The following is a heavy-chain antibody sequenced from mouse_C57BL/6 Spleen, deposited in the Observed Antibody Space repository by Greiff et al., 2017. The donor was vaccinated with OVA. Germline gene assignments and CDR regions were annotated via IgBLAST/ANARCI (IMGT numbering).Heavy chain of an antibody. CDR1: GYTFTSYW. D-gene: IGHD3-2*02. CDR3: ATDSSKGGY. V-gene: IGHV1-69*01. J-gene: IGHJ2*01. Sequence: QVQLQQPGAELVMPGASVKLSCKASGYTFTSYWMHWVKQRPGQGLEWIGEIDPSDSYTNYNQKFKGKSTLTVDKSSSTAYMQLSSLTSEDSAVYYCATDSSKGGYWGQGTTRTVSS. CDR2: IDPSDSYT.